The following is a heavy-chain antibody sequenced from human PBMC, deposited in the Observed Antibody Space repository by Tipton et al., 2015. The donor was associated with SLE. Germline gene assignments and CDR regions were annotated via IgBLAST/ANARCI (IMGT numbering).Heavy chain of an antibody. CDR2: ISGSGSAI. CDR1: GFRLSDRW. Sequence: SLRLSCVGSGFRLSDRWMSWVRQAPGKGLEWVSYISGSGSAIYYADSVKGRFTISRDNARNSLYLQMNSLRAEDTAVYYCAREAYRAYGPWDNWGQGILVTVSS. V-gene: IGHV3-11*01. J-gene: IGHJ4*02. CDR3: AREAYRAYGPWDN. D-gene: IGHD4-17*01.